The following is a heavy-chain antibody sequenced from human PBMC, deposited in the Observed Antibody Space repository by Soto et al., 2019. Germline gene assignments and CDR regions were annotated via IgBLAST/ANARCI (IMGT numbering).Heavy chain of an antibody. CDR1: GFIFSNYA. CDR2: ISGSGDGT. V-gene: IGHV3-23*01. Sequence: GGSLRLSCAASGFIFSNYAMTWVRQAPGKGLEWVSAISGSGDGTYYADSVKGRFTISRDNSKNTMYLQMSSLRADDTAVYYCAKAHEITVFGILISSPYDCWGPGTLVTVS. J-gene: IGHJ4*02. D-gene: IGHD3-3*01. CDR3: AKAHEITVFGILISSPYDC.